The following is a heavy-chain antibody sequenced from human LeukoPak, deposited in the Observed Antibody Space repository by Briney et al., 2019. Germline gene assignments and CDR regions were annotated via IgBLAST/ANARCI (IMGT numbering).Heavy chain of an antibody. CDR2: IFPGDSDI. CDR1: GSIFTSYW. J-gene: IGHJ4*02. D-gene: IGHD6-19*01. V-gene: IGHV5-51*01. CDR3: ARPYSSGWYFFDH. Sequence: PGAPLQISCQGSGSIFTSYWIGWVRQLPGKGLEWTGIIFPGDSDIRYSPSFQGQVTISADKSINAAYLQWSSLKASDTAMYYCARPYSSGWYFFDHWGQGTLVTVSS.